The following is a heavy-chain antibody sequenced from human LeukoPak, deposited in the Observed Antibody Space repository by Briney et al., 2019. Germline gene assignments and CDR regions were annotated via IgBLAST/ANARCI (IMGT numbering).Heavy chain of an antibody. CDR1: GGSISISGYY. J-gene: IGHJ4*02. CDR3: ATSPQYGGY. Sequence: PSETLSLTCTVSGGSISISGYYWGWSRQPPGKGLEWLGSIYYSVSTQYNPSLKSRVTISVDTSKNQFSLKLRSVTAADTAVYYCATSPQYGGYWGQGTLVTVSS. CDR2: IYYSVST. V-gene: IGHV4-39*01. D-gene: IGHD4-23*01.